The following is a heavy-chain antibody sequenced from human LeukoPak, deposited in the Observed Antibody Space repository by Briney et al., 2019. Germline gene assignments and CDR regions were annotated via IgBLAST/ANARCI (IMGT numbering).Heavy chain of an antibody. D-gene: IGHD1-26*01. V-gene: IGHV3-23*01. CDR3: AKEGGGSYYPSEHDAFDI. Sequence: EPGRSLRLSCAASGFTFSSYAMSWVRQAPGKGLEWVSAISGSGGSTYYADSVKGRFTISRDNSKNTLYLQMNSLRAEDTAVYYCAKEGGGSYYPSEHDAFDIWGQGTMVTVSS. J-gene: IGHJ3*02. CDR2: ISGSGGST. CDR1: GFTFSSYA.